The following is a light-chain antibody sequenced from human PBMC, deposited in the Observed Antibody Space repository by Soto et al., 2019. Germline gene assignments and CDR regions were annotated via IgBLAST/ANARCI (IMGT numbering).Light chain of an antibody. V-gene: IGKV1-5*03. CDR1: QTISSW. CDR2: KAS. CDR3: QHYNSYSEA. J-gene: IGKJ1*01. Sequence: DIHLTQSPSTLSASFGDRVTITCRASQTISSWLAWYQQKPGKAPKLLIYKASTLKSGVPSRFRGSGSGTEFTLTISSLQPDDFATYYCQHYNSYSEAFGQGTKVDIK.